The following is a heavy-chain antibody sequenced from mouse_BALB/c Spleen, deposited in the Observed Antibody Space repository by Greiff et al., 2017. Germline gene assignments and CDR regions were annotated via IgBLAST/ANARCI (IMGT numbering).Heavy chain of an antibody. D-gene: IGHD1-1*01. Sequence: EVMLVESGGGLVQPGGSRKLSCAASGFTFSSFGMHWVSQAPETGLEWVAYISSGSSTIYYADTVKGRFTISRDNPKNTLFLQMTSLRSEDTAMYYCARSRDYGSSPWYFDFWGAGTTVTVSS. CDR3: ARSRDYGSSPWYFDF. CDR1: GFTFSSFG. V-gene: IGHV5-17*02. CDR2: ISSGSSTI. J-gene: IGHJ1*01.